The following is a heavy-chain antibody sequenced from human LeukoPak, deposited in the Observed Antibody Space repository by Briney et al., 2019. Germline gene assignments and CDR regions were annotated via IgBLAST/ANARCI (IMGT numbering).Heavy chain of an antibody. D-gene: IGHD3-10*01. CDR1: GYSFTSYW. V-gene: IGHV5-51*01. CDR2: IYPGDSVT. J-gene: IGHJ6*03. CDR3: VRQGGSGSYYYYYMDV. Sequence: GESLKISCKGSGYSFTSYWIGWVRQMPGKGLEWMGIIYPGDSVTRYSPSFQGQVTISADKSITTAYLQWSSLKASDTAMYYCVRQGGSGSYYYYYMDVWGKGTTVTVSS.